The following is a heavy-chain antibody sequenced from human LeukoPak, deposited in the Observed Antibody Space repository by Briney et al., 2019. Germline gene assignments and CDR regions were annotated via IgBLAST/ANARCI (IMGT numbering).Heavy chain of an antibody. CDR3: ARVDTAMVSYMDV. V-gene: IGHV4-4*09. D-gene: IGHD5-18*01. Sequence: SETLSLTCTVSCGSISSYYWSWIRQPPGKGLEWIGYIYTSGSTNYNPSLKSRVTISVDTSKNQFSLKLSSVTAADTAVYYCARVDTAMVSYMDVWGKGTTVTVSS. J-gene: IGHJ6*03. CDR2: IYTSGST. CDR1: CGSISSYY.